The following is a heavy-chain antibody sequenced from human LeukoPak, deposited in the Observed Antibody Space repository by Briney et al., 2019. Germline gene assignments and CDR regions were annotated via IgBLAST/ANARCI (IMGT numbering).Heavy chain of an antibody. V-gene: IGHV1-18*01. Sequence: ASVKVSCKASGYTFTSYGISWVRQAPGQGLEWMGWISAYNGNTNYAQKLQGRVTMTTDTSTSTAYMELRSLRSDDTAVYYCARTGYCSGGSCYPITATTAWGQGTLVTVSS. CDR2: ISAYNGNT. CDR3: ARTGYCSGGSCYPITATTA. D-gene: IGHD2-15*01. CDR1: GYTFTSYG. J-gene: IGHJ4*02.